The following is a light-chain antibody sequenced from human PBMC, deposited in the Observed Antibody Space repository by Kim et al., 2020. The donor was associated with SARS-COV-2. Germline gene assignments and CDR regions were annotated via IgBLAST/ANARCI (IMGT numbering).Light chain of an antibody. CDR3: QQYYSIPFT. J-gene: IGKJ4*01. V-gene: IGKV4-1*01. CDR2: WAS. CDR1: QTVLYSSINKNY. Sequence: DIVMTQSPDSLTVSLGERATINCKSSQTVLYSSINKNYLAWYQQKPGQPPKLLIYWASTRESGVPDRFSGSGSGTDFTLTISSLQAEDVAVYFCQQYYSIPFTFGGGTKLEI.